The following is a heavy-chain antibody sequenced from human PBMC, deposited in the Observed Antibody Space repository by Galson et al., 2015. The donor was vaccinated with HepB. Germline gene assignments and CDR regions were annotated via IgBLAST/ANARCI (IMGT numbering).Heavy chain of an antibody. J-gene: IGHJ1*01. CDR3: ARDIGPLTMTRGYLAS. CDR2: ISWNSGGV. D-gene: IGHD3-10*01. V-gene: IGHV3-9*01. Sequence: SLRLSCAGSGFNFGGHAMHWVRRVPGEGLEWVAAISWNSGGVGYADSVRVRFTISRDNARNSVSPQMNSLRVEDTALYYCARDIGPLTMTRGYLASWGQGTLVTITS. CDR1: GFNFGGHA.